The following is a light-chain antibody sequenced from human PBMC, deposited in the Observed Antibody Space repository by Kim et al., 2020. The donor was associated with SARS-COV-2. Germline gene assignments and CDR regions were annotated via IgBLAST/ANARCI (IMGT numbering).Light chain of an antibody. CDR3: AAWDDSLSGPV. V-gene: IGLV1-47*01. CDR1: SANIGSNY. Sequence: GQRVTISCPGSSANIGSNYVYWYQQLPGTAPNLLIYRNSQRPSGVPDRFSGSKSGASASLAISGLRSEDEADYYCAAWDDSLSGPVFGGGTKLTVL. CDR2: RNS. J-gene: IGLJ3*02.